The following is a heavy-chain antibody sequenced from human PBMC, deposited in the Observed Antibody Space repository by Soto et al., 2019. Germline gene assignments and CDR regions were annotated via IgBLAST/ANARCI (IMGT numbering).Heavy chain of an antibody. Sequence: QLQLQESGTGLVKPSETLSLTCTVSGGSISSSSYYWGWIRQPPGKGLEWIGSIYYSGRTYYNPSGKSRVTISVDAFKNQFSLKLSSVTAADTAGYYGAILRGRFLEWLPDFDYWGQGTLVTVSS. CDR3: AILRGRFLEWLPDFDY. CDR1: GGSISSSSYY. CDR2: IYYSGRT. V-gene: IGHV4-39*01. J-gene: IGHJ4*02. D-gene: IGHD3-3*01.